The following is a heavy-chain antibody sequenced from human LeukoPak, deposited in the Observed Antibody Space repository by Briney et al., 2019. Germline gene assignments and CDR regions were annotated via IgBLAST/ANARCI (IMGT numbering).Heavy chain of an antibody. CDR2: IIPILGTA. Sequence: SVKVSCRASGGTFSSYTTSWVRQAPGQGLEWMGRIIPILGTANYAQKFQGRVTITADESTSTAYMELSSLRSEDTAVYYCAREPTHYYDSSGPTSFDYWGQGTLVTVSS. CDR3: AREPTHYYDSSGPTSFDY. V-gene: IGHV1-69*08. J-gene: IGHJ4*02. CDR1: GGTFSSYT. D-gene: IGHD3-22*01.